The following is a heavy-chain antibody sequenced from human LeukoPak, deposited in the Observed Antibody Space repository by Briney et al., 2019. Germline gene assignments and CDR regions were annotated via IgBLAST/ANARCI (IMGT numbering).Heavy chain of an antibody. CDR2: IYYSGST. CDR3: ARGRLHYDFWSDRQAGMDV. D-gene: IGHD3-3*01. Sequence: SETLSLTSTVSGGSISSGDYYWSWIRQPPGKGLEWIGYIYYSGSTYYNPSLKSRVTISVDTSKNQFSLKLSSVTAADTAVYYCARGRLHYDFWSDRQAGMDVWGQGTTVTVSS. CDR1: GGSISSGDYY. V-gene: IGHV4-30-4*01. J-gene: IGHJ6*02.